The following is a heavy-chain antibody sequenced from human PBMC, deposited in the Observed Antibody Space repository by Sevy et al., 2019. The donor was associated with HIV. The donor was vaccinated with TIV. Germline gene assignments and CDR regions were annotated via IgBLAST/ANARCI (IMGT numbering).Heavy chain of an antibody. CDR2: ISGVDAST. J-gene: IGHJ4*02. CDR1: GFTFSTYA. Sequence: GGYLRLSCAASGFTFSTYAMNWVRQAPGKGLEWVSAISGVDASTYYADSVKGRFTISRDNSRNTLYLQMSNLRADDTAVYYCAKDRRTSWGRFDCWGQGTLVTVSS. D-gene: IGHD6-13*01. V-gene: IGHV3-23*01. CDR3: AKDRRTSWGRFDC.